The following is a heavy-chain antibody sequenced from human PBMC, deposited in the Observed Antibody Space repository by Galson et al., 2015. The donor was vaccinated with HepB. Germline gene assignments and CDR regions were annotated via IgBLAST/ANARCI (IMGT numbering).Heavy chain of an antibody. CDR2: ISGSGIST. V-gene: IGHV3-23*01. CDR3: AKDQNCTKSVCYTYFYNGMDV. CDR1: KFSFSDYA. Sequence: SLRLSCAASKFSFSDYAMNWVRQAPGKGLEWLSFISGSGISTYYANSVKGRFTISRDNSNNMLYLQMNSLRAEDTAVYYCAKDQNCTKSVCYTYFYNGMDVWGQGTTVTVSS. D-gene: IGHD2-8*01. J-gene: IGHJ6*02.